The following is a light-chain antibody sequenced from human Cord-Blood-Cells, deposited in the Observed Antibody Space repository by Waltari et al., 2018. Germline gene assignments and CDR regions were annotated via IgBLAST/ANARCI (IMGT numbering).Light chain of an antibody. Sequence: EIVMKQSPATLSVSPGERATLSCRASQSVSSNLAWYQQKPGQAPRLLIYGASNRATGIPARFSGSGSGTEFTLTISSLQSEDFAVYYCQQYNNWPRTFGQGTKVEIK. J-gene: IGKJ1*01. CDR1: QSVSSN. CDR2: GAS. V-gene: IGKV3-15*01. CDR3: QQYNNWPRT.